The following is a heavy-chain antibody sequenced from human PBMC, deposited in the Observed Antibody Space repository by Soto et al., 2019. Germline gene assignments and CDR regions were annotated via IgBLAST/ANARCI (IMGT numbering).Heavy chain of an antibody. CDR1: GGTFSSYA. Sequence: AVKVSCKASGGTFSSYAISWVRQAPGQGLEWMGGIIPIFGTANYAQKFQGRVTITADESTSTAYMELSSLRSEDTAVYYCAVGAVQRDYYGMDVWGQGTTVTVSS. V-gene: IGHV1-69*13. J-gene: IGHJ6*02. CDR3: AVGAVQRDYYGMDV. CDR2: IIPIFGTA. D-gene: IGHD1-1*01.